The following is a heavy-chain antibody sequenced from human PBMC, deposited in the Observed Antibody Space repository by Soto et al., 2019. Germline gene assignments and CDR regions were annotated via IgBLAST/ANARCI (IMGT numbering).Heavy chain of an antibody. CDR3: ASGNCGYICYHDY. Sequence: ASVNVSCQPSGYTFTSYLIYWVRQAPGQRLEWMGWINTGNGDTKYSQKFQGRVTITRDTSASTAYMELSSLTSEDTAVYYCASGNCGYICYHDYWGQGTLVTVSS. D-gene: IGHD5-12*01. V-gene: IGHV1-3*04. J-gene: IGHJ4*02. CDR2: INTGNGDT. CDR1: GYTFTSYL.